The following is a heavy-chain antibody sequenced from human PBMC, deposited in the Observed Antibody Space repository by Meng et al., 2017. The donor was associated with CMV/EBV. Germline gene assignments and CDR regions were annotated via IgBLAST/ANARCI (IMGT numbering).Heavy chain of an antibody. D-gene: IGHD3-16*01. J-gene: IGHJ4*02. CDR3: AKDLLLFGGANAYFDH. Sequence: LSLTCAASGFTFDNYGMHWVRQTPGKGLEWVAFIRHDGTTKFYGDSVKGRFTISRDNSKNTVYLQMNSLRPEETAIYYCAKDLLLFGGANAYFDHWGQGTLVTSPQ. CDR1: GFTFDNYG. CDR2: IRHDGTTK. V-gene: IGHV3-30*02.